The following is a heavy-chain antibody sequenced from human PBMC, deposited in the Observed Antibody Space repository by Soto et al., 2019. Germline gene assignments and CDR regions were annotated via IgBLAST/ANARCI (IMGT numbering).Heavy chain of an antibody. CDR2: IYYSGST. CDR1: GGSISGGCYY. CDR3: ARSVFP. V-gene: IGHV4-31*03. Sequence: SETLCLTCTVAGGSISGGCYYWSWIRQHPGKGLEWIGYIYYSGSTYYNPSLKSRVTISVDTPKNQFSLKLSSVTAADTAVYYCARSVFPWGQGTLVTVSS. J-gene: IGHJ5*02.